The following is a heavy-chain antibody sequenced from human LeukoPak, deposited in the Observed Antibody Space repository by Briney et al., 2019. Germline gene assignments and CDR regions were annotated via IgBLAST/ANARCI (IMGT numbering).Heavy chain of an antibody. CDR2: IYYSGST. D-gene: IGHD3-10*01. V-gene: IGHV4-61*08. CDR3: ARGGTMVRGVPDWYFDL. J-gene: IGHJ2*01. CDR1: GGSISSGGYY. Sequence: SQTLSLTCTVSGGSISSGGYYWSWIRQHPGKGLEWIGYIYYSGSTNHNPSLKSRVTISVDTSKNQFSLKLSSVTAADTAVYYCARGGTMVRGVPDWYFDLWGRGTLVTVSS.